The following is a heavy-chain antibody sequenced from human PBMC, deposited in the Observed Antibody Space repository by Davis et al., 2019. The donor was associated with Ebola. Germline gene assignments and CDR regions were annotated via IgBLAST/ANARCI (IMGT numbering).Heavy chain of an antibody. D-gene: IGHD6-13*01. V-gene: IGHV5-51*01. CDR3: ARQEALYGSIDN. CDR1: GYTFPNYW. CDR2: IYPGDSDT. Sequence: GESLKISCKASGYTFPNYWLVWVRQMPGKGLEWMGIIYPGDSDTRYSPSFQGQVTISADKSITTAYLQWSSLKASDSAMYYCARQEALYGSIDNWGQGTLVTVSS. J-gene: IGHJ4*02.